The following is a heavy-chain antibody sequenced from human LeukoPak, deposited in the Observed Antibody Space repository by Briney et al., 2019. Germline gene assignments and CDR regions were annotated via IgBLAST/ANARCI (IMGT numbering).Heavy chain of an antibody. J-gene: IGHJ4*02. CDR1: GFIFSSNS. Sequence: GGSLRLSSAASGFIFSSNSMNWVRQAPGKGLEWVSYISSGSSAIYYADSVKGRFTISRDNAKRSLYLQMNNLRAEDTAVYYCATSGYNNIDYWGQGTVVAVSS. V-gene: IGHV3-48*04. CDR2: ISSGSSAI. D-gene: IGHD1-1*01. CDR3: ATSGYNNIDY.